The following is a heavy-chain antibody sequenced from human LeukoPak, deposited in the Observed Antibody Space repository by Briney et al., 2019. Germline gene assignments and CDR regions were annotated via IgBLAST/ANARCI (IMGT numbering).Heavy chain of an antibody. CDR2: IRYDGSNK. J-gene: IGHJ5*02. CDR3: ARDLGQYYDTSDNWFDP. V-gene: IGHV3-30*02. Sequence: GGSLRLSCAASGFTFSSYGIHWVRQAPGKGLEWVAFIRYDGSNKYYTDPVKGRFTISRDNSKNTLYLQMNSLRAEDTAVYYCARDLGQYYDTSDNWFDPWGQGTLVTVSS. D-gene: IGHD3-22*01. CDR1: GFTFSSYG.